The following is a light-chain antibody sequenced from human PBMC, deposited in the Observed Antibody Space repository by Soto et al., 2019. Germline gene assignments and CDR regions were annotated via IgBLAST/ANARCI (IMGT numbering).Light chain of an antibody. J-gene: IGKJ5*01. CDR1: QRLSASD. V-gene: IGKV3-20*01. CDR3: QQYVTSAIT. CDR2: GVS. Sequence: EIVLTQSPGTLPLSPGQRATLSCRASQRLSASDIAWYQQKPGQAPKFLIYGVSSRATGIPDRFSGSGSGTDFTLTISRLEPEDFALYYCQQYVTSAITFGQGTRLEIK.